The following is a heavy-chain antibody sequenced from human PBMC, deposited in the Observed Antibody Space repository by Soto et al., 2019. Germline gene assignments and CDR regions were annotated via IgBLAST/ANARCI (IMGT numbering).Heavy chain of an antibody. CDR2: IIPMFETV. V-gene: IGHV1-69*01. D-gene: IGHD2-15*01. Sequence: QEQLQQSGAEVRKPGSSVKVSCKASGGTFNNYAVSWVRQAPGQGLEWMGGIIPMFETVNYAQRFQGRLTIAADESTSTAYMELTSLTSADTAIYFCARGLRTGNYGMDVWGQGTTVTVSS. J-gene: IGHJ6*02. CDR1: GGTFNNYA. CDR3: ARGLRTGNYGMDV.